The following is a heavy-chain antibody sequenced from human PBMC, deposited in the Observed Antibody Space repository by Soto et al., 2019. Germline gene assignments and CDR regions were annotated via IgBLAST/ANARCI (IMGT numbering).Heavy chain of an antibody. CDR2: INPNSGGT. D-gene: IGHD4-17*01. CDR3: ARGDETDYVAGMDV. J-gene: IGHJ6*02. V-gene: IGHV1-2*04. Sequence: ASVKVSCKASGYTFTGYYMHWVRQAPGQGLEWMGWINPNSGGTNYAQKFQGWVTMTRDTSISTAYMELSRLRSDDTAVYYCARGDETDYVAGMDVWGQGTKVTVSS. CDR1: GYTFTGYY.